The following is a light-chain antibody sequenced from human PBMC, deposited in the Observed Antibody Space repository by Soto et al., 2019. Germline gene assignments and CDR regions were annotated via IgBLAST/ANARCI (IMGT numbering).Light chain of an antibody. V-gene: IGKV4-1*01. CDR2: WAS. J-gene: IGKJ1*01. CDR3: QQYYSNPWT. Sequence: DIVMTQSPDSLAVSLGERATINCKSSQSVLYSSNSKNYLTWYQQKPGQPPKLLIYWASTRESGVPDRFSGSGSGTDFTLTISSLQAEDVAFYYCQQYYSNPWTFGQGTKVEIK. CDR1: QSVLYSSNSKNY.